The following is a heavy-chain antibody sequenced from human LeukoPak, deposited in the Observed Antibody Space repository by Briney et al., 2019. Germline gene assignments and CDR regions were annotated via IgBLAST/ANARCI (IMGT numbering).Heavy chain of an antibody. Sequence: GGSLRLSCAASGFTFSTYWMTWVRQAPGKGLEGVANRKQDGTEKSYVDSVKGRVTISRDNAKNSLYLQMNSLRAEDTAVYYCARIGYTSSSLDYWAREPWSPSPQ. CDR1: GFTFSTYW. V-gene: IGHV3-7*01. D-gene: IGHD6-6*01. J-gene: IGHJ4*02. CDR2: RKQDGTEK. CDR3: ARIGYTSSSLDY.